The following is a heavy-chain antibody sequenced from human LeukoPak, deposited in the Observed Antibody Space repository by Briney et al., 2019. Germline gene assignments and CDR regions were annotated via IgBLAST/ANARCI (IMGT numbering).Heavy chain of an antibody. CDR1: GGSFSGYY. CDR3: ARFYSCGYLGMDV. V-gene: IGHV4-34*01. J-gene: IGHJ6*03. D-gene: IGHD5-18*01. Sequence: SETLSLTRAVYGGSFSGYYWSWIRQPPGKGLEWIGEINHSGSTNYNPSLKSRVTISVDTSKNQFSLKLSSVTAADTAVYYCARFYSCGYLGMDVWGKGTTVTISS. CDR2: INHSGST.